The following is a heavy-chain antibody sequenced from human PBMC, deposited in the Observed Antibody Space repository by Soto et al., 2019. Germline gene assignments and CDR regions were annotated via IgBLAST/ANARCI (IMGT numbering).Heavy chain of an antibody. V-gene: IGHV4-30-4*01. Sequence: QVQLQESGPGLVKPSQTLSLTCTVSGGSISSGDYYWSWIRQPPGKGLEWIGYTYYSGSTYYNPSLKSRVTISVDTSKNQFSLKLISVTAADTAVYYCARVCLGSSWQYYFDYWGQGTLVTVSS. J-gene: IGHJ4*02. CDR3: ARVCLGSSWQYYFDY. D-gene: IGHD6-13*01. CDR2: TYYSGST. CDR1: GGSISSGDYY.